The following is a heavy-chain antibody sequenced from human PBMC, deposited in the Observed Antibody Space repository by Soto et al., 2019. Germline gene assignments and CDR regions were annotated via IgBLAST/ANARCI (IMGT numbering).Heavy chain of an antibody. Sequence: SETLSLTCTVSGGSISSGDYYWSWIRQPPGKGLEWIGYIYYSGSTYYNPSLKSRVTISVDTSKNQFSLKLSSVTAADTAVYYCARDRGEVLDARYYYYGMDVWGQGTTVTVSS. D-gene: IGHD3-10*01. V-gene: IGHV4-30-4*01. J-gene: IGHJ6*02. CDR2: IYYSGST. CDR3: ARDRGEVLDARYYYYGMDV. CDR1: GGSISSGDYY.